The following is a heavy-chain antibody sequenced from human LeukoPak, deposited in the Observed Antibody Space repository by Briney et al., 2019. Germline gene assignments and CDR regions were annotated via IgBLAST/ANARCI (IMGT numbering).Heavy chain of an antibody. J-gene: IGHJ6*02. CDR3: ARDQNDSDYYGMDV. D-gene: IGHD1-1*01. CDR1: GGTFSSYA. V-gene: IGHV1-69*13. Sequence: ASVKVSCKASGGTFSSYAISWVRQAPGQGLEWMGGIIPNFGTANYAQKFQGRVTITADESTSTAYMELSSLRSEDTAVYYCARDQNDSDYYGMDVWGQGTTVTVSS. CDR2: IIPNFGTA.